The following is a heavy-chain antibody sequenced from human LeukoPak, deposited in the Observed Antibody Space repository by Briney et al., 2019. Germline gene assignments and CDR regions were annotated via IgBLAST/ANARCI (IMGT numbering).Heavy chain of an antibody. V-gene: IGHV5-51*01. CDR3: ARLARGWSGIFDV. J-gene: IGHJ3*01. D-gene: IGHD6-19*01. CDR2: IYARDHDT. Sequence: GESLKISCKGSGYSFTSYWIGWVRQKPGKDLEWMGIIYARDHDTRYSPSFQGGQVTISADKSFTSVYLQWSSLQSSDTAMYYCARLARGWSGIFDVWGQGTMVTVS. CDR1: GYSFTSYW.